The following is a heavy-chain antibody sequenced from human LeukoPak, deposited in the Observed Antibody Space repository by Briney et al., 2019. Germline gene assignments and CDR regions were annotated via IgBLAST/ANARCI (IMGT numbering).Heavy chain of an antibody. Sequence: GGSPRLSPAASGFTSTGYAMRSGPPAPGKGLECVSAISGSVGSTYIADSVKGRFTISTDNSKNAQYLQMNSMRAEDADVSYCAKRGYCSTTNCYFKAFDIWGQGTMVTVSS. D-gene: IGHD2-2*01. CDR1: GFTSTGYA. CDR3: AKRGYCSTTNCYFKAFDI. V-gene: IGHV3-23*01. J-gene: IGHJ3*02. CDR2: ISGSVGST.